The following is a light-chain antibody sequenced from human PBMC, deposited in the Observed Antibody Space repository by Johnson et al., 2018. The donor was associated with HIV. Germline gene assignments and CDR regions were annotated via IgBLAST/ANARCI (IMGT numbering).Light chain of an antibody. V-gene: IGLV1-51*02. J-gene: IGLJ1*01. CDR2: ENN. Sequence: QSVLTQSPSVSAAPGQKVTISCSGSSSNIGNNYVSWYQQLPGTAPKLLIYENNKRPSGIPDRFSGSKSGTSATLGITGLQTGDEADYYCGTWDSSLSAPRYVFGTGTKVTVL. CDR1: SSNIGNNY. CDR3: GTWDSSLSAPRYV.